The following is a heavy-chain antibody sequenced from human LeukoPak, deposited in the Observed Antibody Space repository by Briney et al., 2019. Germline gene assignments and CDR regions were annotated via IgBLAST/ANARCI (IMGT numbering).Heavy chain of an antibody. J-gene: IGHJ4*02. V-gene: IGHV4-61*02. CDR3: ARGGGYSGYDSVDY. Sequence: SETLSLTCTVSGGSISSGSYYWSWIRQPAGKGLEWIGRIYTSGSTNYNPSLKSRVTISVDTSKNQFSLKLSSVTAADTAVYYCARGGGYSGYDSVDYWGQGTLVTVSS. CDR1: GGSISSGSYY. D-gene: IGHD5-12*01. CDR2: IYTSGST.